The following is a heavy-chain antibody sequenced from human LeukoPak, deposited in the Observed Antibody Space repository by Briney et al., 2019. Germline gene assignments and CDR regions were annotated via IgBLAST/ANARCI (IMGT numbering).Heavy chain of an antibody. V-gene: IGHV3-66*01. J-gene: IGHJ6*03. CDR1: GFTVSSYY. Sequence: GGSLRLSCAASGFTVSSYYMTWVRQAPGKGLEWVSVIYSGGNTYYADSVKGRFTISRDNSKNTLSLQMNSLRAEDTAVYFCARDFTDYYMDVWGKGTTVTISS. CDR2: IYSGGNT. CDR3: ARDFTDYYMDV.